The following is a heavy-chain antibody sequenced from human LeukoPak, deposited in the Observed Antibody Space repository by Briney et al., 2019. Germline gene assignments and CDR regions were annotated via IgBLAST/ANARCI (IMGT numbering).Heavy chain of an antibody. D-gene: IGHD6-13*01. CDR3: AREVAAAGNAFDI. J-gene: IGHJ3*02. CDR1: GYTFTSYG. CDR2: ISAYNGNT. V-gene: IGHV1-18*01. Sequence: GASVKVSCKASGYTFTSYGISWVRQAPGQGLEWMGWISAYNGNTNYAQKFQGRVTMTRNTSISTAYMELSSLRSEDTAVYYCAREVAAAGNAFDIWGQGTMVTVSS.